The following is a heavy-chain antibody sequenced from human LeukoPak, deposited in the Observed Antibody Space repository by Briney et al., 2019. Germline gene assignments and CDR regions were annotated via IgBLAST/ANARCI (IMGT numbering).Heavy chain of an antibody. D-gene: IGHD3-3*01. CDR3: ARVGYDFWSGYVY. J-gene: IGHJ4*02. V-gene: IGHV3-21*01. CDR2: ISSSSSYI. Sequence: PGGSLRLSCAASEFTFSSYSMNWVRQAPGKGLEWVSSISSSSSYIYYADSVKGRFTISRDNAKNSLYLQMNSLRAEDTAVYYCARVGYDFWSGYVYWGQGTLVTVSS. CDR1: EFTFSSYS.